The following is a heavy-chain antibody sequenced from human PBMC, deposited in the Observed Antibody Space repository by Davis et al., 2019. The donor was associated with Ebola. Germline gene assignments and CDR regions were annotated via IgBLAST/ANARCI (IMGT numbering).Heavy chain of an antibody. D-gene: IGHD6-6*01. Sequence: SQTPSLTRAVHGGSLSGYFWTWIRQSPGKGLEWGGTISQSGSITDIKSSLKSRATISVDTSKNHFSLGLNSVTAADTAVYYCARVSVWGIAARGYNWFDPWGQGTLVTVSS. CDR2: ISQSGSI. CDR3: ARVSVWGIAARGYNWFDP. V-gene: IGHV4-34*04. J-gene: IGHJ5*02. CDR1: GGSLSGYF.